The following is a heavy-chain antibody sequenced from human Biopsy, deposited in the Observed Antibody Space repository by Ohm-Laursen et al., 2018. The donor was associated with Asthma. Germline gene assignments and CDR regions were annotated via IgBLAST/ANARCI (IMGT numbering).Heavy chain of an antibody. Sequence: GASVKVSCKASGDSLSSFIIYAIRWVRQHPLQGLGWMGGLIPVLGSADYAPMFEGRATITADESTSTAYLELTSLSFEDTAVYYCARGYSGADRIVYYYSGMEVWGQGTTVTVSS. CDR3: ARGYSGADRIVYYYSGMEV. J-gene: IGHJ6*02. V-gene: IGHV1-69*13. CDR1: GDSLSSFIIYA. D-gene: IGHD5-12*01. CDR2: LIPVLGSA.